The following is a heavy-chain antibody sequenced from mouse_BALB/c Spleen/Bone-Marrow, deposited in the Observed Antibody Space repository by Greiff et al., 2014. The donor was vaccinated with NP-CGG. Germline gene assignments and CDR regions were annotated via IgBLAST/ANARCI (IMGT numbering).Heavy chain of an antibody. CDR3: AAYYRYLAWFAY. V-gene: IGHV14-3*02. CDR1: GFNIKDTY. CDR2: IDPANGNT. Sequence: EVHLVESGAELVKPGAPVKLSCTASGFNIKDTYMHWVKQRPEQGLEWIGRIDPANGNTKYDPKFQGKATITADTSSNTAYLQLSSLTSEDTAVYYCAAYYRYLAWFAYWGQGTLVTVSA. J-gene: IGHJ3*01. D-gene: IGHD2-14*01.